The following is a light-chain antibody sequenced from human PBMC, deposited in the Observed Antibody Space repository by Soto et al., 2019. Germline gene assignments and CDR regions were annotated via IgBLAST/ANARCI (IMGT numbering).Light chain of an antibody. CDR3: SSYAGNNVGI. Sequence: QSALTQPPSASGSPGQSVTMSCTGTSSDVGGYNYVSWYQQHPGKAPKLMIYEVSKRPSGVPDRFSGSKSGNTASLTVSGLQAEDEADYFCSSYAGNNVGIFGGGAKLTVL. CDR1: SSDVGGYNY. V-gene: IGLV2-8*01. J-gene: IGLJ2*01. CDR2: EVS.